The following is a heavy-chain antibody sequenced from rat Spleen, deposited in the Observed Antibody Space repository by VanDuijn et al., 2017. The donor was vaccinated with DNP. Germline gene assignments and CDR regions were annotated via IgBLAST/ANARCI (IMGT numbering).Heavy chain of an antibody. Sequence: EVQLQESGPGLVKPSQPLSLTCSVTGSSITSNYWGWIREFPGNKMQYIGHISYSGTTNYNPSLKSRISITRDTSKNQFFLHLHSVTTEDTATFYCARWRIGPHYFDYWGQGVMVTVSS. J-gene: IGHJ2*01. CDR3: ARWRIGPHYFDY. V-gene: IGHV3-1*01. D-gene: IGHD1-11*01. CDR2: ISYSGTT. CDR1: GSSITSNY.